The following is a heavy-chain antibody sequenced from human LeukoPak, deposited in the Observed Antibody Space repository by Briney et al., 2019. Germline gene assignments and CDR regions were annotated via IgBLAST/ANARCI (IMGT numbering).Heavy chain of an antibody. CDR2: ISSSSSYI. V-gene: IGHV3-21*04. CDR3: ARDAWRRVFYYGMDV. J-gene: IGHJ6*02. Sequence: GGSLRLSCAASGFTFSSYSMNWVRQAPGKGLEWFSSISSSSSYIYYADSVKGRFTISRDNAKNSLYLEMNSLRTEDTALYFCARDAWRRVFYYGMDVWGQGTTVAVSS. D-gene: IGHD5-12*01. CDR1: GFTFSSYS.